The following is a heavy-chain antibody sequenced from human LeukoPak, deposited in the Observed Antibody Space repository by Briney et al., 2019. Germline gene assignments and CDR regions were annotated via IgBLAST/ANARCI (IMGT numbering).Heavy chain of an antibody. J-gene: IGHJ4*02. D-gene: IGHD2-2*01. CDR1: GYTFTSYY. CDR3: ARDQCSSTGCYLLAY. CDR2: INPSGGST. V-gene: IGHV1-46*01. Sequence: ASVKVSCKASGYTFTSYYMHWVRQAPGQGLEWMGIINPSGGSTSYAQKFQGRVTMTRDMSTSTVYMELSSLRSEDTAVYYCARDQCSSTGCYLLAYWGQGTLVTVSS.